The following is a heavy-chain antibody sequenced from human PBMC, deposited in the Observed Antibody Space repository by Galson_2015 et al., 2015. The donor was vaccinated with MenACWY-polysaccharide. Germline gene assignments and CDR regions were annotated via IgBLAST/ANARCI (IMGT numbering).Heavy chain of an antibody. CDR3: AKDRHSTATDEDY. D-gene: IGHD2/OR15-2a*01. CDR1: GSTFSSYG. J-gene: IGHJ4*02. V-gene: IGHV3-30*02. CDR2: IGYDGGNK. Sequence: SLRLSCAASGSTFSSYGMSWVRQAPGKGLEWVSFIGYDGGNKYYADSVKGRFTISRDSSKNTLYLQMNTLRPEDTAVYYCAKDRHSTATDEDYWGQGTLVTVSS.